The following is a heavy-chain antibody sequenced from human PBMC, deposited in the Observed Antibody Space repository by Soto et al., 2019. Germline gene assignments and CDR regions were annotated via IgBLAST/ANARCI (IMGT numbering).Heavy chain of an antibody. CDR1: GGSISSGDYY. J-gene: IGHJ4*02. CDR3: ARDIHDSSGYYLGLGGFDY. D-gene: IGHD3-22*01. CDR2: IYYSGST. Sequence: ASETLSLTCTVSGGSISSGDYYWSWIRQPPWRGLEWIGYIYYSGSTYYNPSLKSRVTISVDTSKNQFSLKLSSVTAADTAVYYCARDIHDSSGYYLGLGGFDYWGQGTLVTVSS. V-gene: IGHV4-30-4*01.